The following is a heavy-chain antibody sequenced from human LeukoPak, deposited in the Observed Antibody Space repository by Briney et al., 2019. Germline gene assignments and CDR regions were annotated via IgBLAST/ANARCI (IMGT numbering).Heavy chain of an antibody. CDR3: AREKGKNIAAAGTIDY. V-gene: IGHV4-61*02. CDR2: VYTSGST. J-gene: IGHJ4*02. CDR1: GGSISSGSYY. Sequence: SQTLSLTCTVSGGSISSGSYYWSWIRQPAGKGLEWIGRVYTSGSTNYNPSLKSRVTISVDTSKNQFSLKLSSVTAADTAVCYCAREKGKNIAAAGTIDYWGQGTLVTVSS. D-gene: IGHD6-13*01.